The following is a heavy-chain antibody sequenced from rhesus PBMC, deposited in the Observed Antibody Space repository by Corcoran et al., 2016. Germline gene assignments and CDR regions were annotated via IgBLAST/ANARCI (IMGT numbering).Heavy chain of an antibody. CDR1: GFTFSDYY. CDR2: SSKDEGNT. J-gene: IGHJ1*01. V-gene: IGHV3-178*01. D-gene: IGHD6-43*01. Sequence: EVQLVESGGGLTKPGGSLRLSFAASGFTFSDYYMAWVRQAPGKGLEWGSRSSKDEGNTWYADSVKGRFTVSRENAKNTLYLQMNSLKTEDTAVYYCARDGRYSSSQEYFEFWGQGALVTVSS. CDR3: ARDGRYSSSQEYFEF.